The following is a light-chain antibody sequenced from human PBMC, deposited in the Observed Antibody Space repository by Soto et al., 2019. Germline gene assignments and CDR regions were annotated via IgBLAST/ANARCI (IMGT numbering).Light chain of an antibody. Sequence: IQMTQSPSSLSASVGDRVTITFQATQDIRKYLNWYQQKPGKAPKLLIYDASSLETGVPSRFSGSGSGTQFTLTISSLQPDDVASYYCQQYNSYSLTFGGGTKVDIK. CDR3: QQYNSYSLT. V-gene: IGKV1-33*01. CDR2: DAS. J-gene: IGKJ4*01. CDR1: QDIRKY.